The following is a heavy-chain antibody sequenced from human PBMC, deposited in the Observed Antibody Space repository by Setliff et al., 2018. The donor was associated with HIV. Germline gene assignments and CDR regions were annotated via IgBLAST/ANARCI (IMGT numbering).Heavy chain of an antibody. CDR3: ARHSPNVGVRGDAFDI. V-gene: IGHV4-59*08. CDR2: IHYSRAT. D-gene: IGHD2-8*01. CDR1: GGSISSHY. Sequence: SETLSLTCTVSGGSISSHYWIWIRQPPGKGLEWIGYIHYSRATNYNPSLKSRVTISLDTSRTQFSLRLSSVTAADTAVYYCARHSPNVGVRGDAFDIWGQGTVVTVSS. J-gene: IGHJ3*02.